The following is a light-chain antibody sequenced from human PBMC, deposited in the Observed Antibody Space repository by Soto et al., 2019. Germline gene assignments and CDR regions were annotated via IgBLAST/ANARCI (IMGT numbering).Light chain of an antibody. Sequence: EIVLTQSPGTLSLSPGERATLSCRASQSVRSSFLAWYQQKSGQAPRLLIYGASSGATGIPDRFSGSGSGTDFTLTISRLEPEDFAVYYCQQYGSSPRTFGQGTKLEIK. CDR2: GAS. CDR1: QSVRSSF. CDR3: QQYGSSPRT. V-gene: IGKV3-20*01. J-gene: IGKJ2*01.